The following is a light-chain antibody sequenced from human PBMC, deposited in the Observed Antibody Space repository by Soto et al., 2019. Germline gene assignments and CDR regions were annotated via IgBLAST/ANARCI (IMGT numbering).Light chain of an antibody. J-gene: IGLJ2*01. CDR2: LSSDGSH. V-gene: IGLV4-69*01. CDR3: QTWDTGARVV. Sequence: QLVLTQSPSASASLGAAVKLTCTLSSGHSSYAIAWHQQQPEKGPRYLMKLSSDGSHSKGDGIPDRFSGSSSGAERYLTISSLQYEDEADYYCQTWDTGARVVFRGGTKLTVL. CDR1: SGHSSYA.